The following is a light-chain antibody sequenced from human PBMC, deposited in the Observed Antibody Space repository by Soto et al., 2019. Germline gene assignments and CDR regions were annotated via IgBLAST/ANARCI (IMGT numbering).Light chain of an antibody. J-gene: IGLJ3*02. CDR3: SSYAGSNNWV. Sequence: QSVLTQPPSASGSPGQSVTISCTGTSSEVGGYKYVSWYQQHPGKAPKLMIYEVSKRPSGVPDRFSGSKSGNTASLTVSGLQAEDEADYYCSSYAGSNNWVFGGGTKVTVL. V-gene: IGLV2-8*01. CDR2: EVS. CDR1: SSEVGGYKY.